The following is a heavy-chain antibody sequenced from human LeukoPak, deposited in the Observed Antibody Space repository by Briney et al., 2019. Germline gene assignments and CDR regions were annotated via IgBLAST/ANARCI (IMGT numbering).Heavy chain of an antibody. CDR3: ARGESSSAGTGIWFDP. V-gene: IGHV4-34*01. J-gene: IGHJ5*02. D-gene: IGHD6-13*01. CDR2: INHSGST. CDR1: GGSFSGYY. Sequence: SETLSLTCAVYGGSFSGYYWSWIRQPPGKGLEWIGEINHSGSTNYNSSLKSRVTISVDTSKNQFSLKLSSVTAADTAVYYCARGESSSAGTGIWFDPWGQGTLVTVSS.